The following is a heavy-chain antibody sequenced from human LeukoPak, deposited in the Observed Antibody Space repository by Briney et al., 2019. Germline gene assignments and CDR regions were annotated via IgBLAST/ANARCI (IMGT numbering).Heavy chain of an antibody. Sequence: ASVKVSCKTSGYSENFYGITWVRQVAGQGLEWMGWISAQHGQTEYAPNSQDRVTMTTDTDTNTAYMELRSLRADDTAVYYCARVAGWSEENWFDPWGQGTLVTVSS. CDR3: ARVAGWSEENWFDP. J-gene: IGHJ5*02. CDR2: ISAQHGQT. V-gene: IGHV1-18*01. CDR1: GYSENFYG.